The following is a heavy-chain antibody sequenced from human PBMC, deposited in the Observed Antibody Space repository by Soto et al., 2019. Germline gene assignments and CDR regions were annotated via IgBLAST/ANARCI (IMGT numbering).Heavy chain of an antibody. J-gene: IGHJ4*02. CDR1: GYTFTSHD. D-gene: IGHD4-17*01. Sequence: QVQLVQSGTEVKKPGASVKVSCKASGYTFTSHDINWVRQATGQGLEWMGWMNPNSGNTGYAQKFQGRVTMTRYTSISTAYMELSSLRSEDTAVYYCARWDYGVYARFDYWGQGTLVTVSS. CDR2: MNPNSGNT. CDR3: ARWDYGVYARFDY. V-gene: IGHV1-8*01.